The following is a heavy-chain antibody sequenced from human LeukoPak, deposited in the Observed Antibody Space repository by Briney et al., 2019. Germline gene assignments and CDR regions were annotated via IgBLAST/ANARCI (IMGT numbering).Heavy chain of an antibody. CDR3: AKRGVVIRVILVGFHKEAYYFDS. J-gene: IGHJ4*02. D-gene: IGHD3-22*01. V-gene: IGHV3-23*01. CDR2: ISGSGGST. Sequence: GGSLRLSCAVSGITLSNYGMNWVRQAPGKGLEWVAGISGSGGSTNYADSVKGRFTISRDNSKNTLYLQMNSLRAEDTAVYSCAKRGVVIRVILVGFHKEAYYFDSWGQGALVTVSS. CDR1: GITLSNYG.